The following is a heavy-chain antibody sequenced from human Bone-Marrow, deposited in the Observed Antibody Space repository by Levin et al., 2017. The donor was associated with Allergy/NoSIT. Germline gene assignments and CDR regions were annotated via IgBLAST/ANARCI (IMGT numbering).Heavy chain of an antibody. V-gene: IGHV5-51*01. Sequence: GESLKISCKGSGYSFTSYWIGWVRQMPGKGLEWMGIIYPGDSDTRYSPSFQGQVTISADKSISTAYLQWSSLKASDTAMYYCAGAPYDSSGYYGPWYYYGMDVWGQGTTVTVSS. CDR1: GYSFTSYW. CDR3: AGAPYDSSGYYGPWYYYGMDV. CDR2: IYPGDSDT. D-gene: IGHD3-22*01. J-gene: IGHJ6*02.